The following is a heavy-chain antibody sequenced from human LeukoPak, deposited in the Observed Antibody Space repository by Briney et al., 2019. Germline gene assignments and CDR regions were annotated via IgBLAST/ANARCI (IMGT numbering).Heavy chain of an antibody. CDR3: ARASDSVTATIIAMDV. V-gene: IGHV4-34*01. D-gene: IGHD2-2*02. J-gene: IGHJ6*02. CDR1: GGSFSGYY. CDR2: INHSGST. Sequence: SETLSLTCAVYGGSFSGYYWSWIRQPPGKGLEWIGEINHSGSTNYNPSLKSRVTISVDTSKKQFSLKLSSVTAADTAVYYCARASDSVTATIIAMDVWGQGTTVTVSS.